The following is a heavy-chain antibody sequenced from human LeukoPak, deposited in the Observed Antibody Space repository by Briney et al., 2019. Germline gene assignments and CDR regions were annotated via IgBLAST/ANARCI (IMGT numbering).Heavy chain of an antibody. CDR3: ARRSGTMIVLWGNWFDP. V-gene: IGHV4-34*01. CDR1: GGSFSGYY. CDR2: SNHSGST. Sequence: SETLSLTCAVYGGSFSGYYWSWIRQPPGKGRDWIGESNHSGSTNYNPSLTSRVTISVDTSKNQSSLKLSSVTAADTAVYCCARRSGTMIVLWGNWFDPWGQRTLVTVSS. D-gene: IGHD3-22*01. J-gene: IGHJ5*02.